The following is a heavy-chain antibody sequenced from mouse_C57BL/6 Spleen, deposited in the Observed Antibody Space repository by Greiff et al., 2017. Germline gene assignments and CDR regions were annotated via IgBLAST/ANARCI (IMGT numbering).Heavy chain of an antibody. Sequence: VQLQQSGAELAQPGASVKLSCKASGYTFTSYWMHWVQQWHGQGLEWFGSIKPSSGYTKYNQKFKDKATLTADKSSSTAYMQLSSLTYEDSAVNYCARGSPRDYFDVWGQGTTLTVSS. CDR2: IKPSSGYT. CDR1: GYTFTSYW. J-gene: IGHJ2*01. CDR3: ARGSPRDYFDV. V-gene: IGHV1-7*01.